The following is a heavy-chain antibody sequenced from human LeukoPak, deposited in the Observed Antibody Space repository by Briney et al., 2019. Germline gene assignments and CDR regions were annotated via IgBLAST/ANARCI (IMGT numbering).Heavy chain of an antibody. Sequence: PSETLSLTCTVSGGSISSSSYYWGWIRQPPGKGLEWIGSIYYSGSTYYNPSLKSRVTISVDTSKNQFSLKPSSVTAADTAVYYCARHEGFLGYYGSGITYWGQGTLVTVSS. V-gene: IGHV4-39*01. CDR2: IYYSGST. CDR1: GGSISSSSYY. CDR3: ARHEGFLGYYGSGITY. J-gene: IGHJ4*02. D-gene: IGHD3-10*01.